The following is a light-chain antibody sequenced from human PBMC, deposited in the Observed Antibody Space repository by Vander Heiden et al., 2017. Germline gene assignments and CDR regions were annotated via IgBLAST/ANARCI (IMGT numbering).Light chain of an antibody. V-gene: IGKV1-39*01. Sequence: DIQMTQYASSLSASVGDRVTITCRASQSISSYLNWYQQKPGKAPKLLIYAASSLQSGVPSRFSGSGSGTDFTLTISSLQPEDFATYYCQQSYSTPQTFGQGTKVEIK. CDR3: QQSYSTPQT. CDR2: AAS. J-gene: IGKJ1*01. CDR1: QSISSY.